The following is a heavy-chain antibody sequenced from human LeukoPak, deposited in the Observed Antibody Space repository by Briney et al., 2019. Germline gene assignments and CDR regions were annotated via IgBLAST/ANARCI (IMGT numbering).Heavy chain of an antibody. CDR3: ATSARTYLGSSLDY. Sequence: GGSLRLSCAASGFTFSTYWMHWVRQDPGKGLVWVSRISSDASITSYADPVKGRFTISRDNAKNTLYLQMNSLRAEDTALYYCATSARTYLGSSLDYWGQGTLVIVSS. CDR1: GFTFSTYW. CDR2: ISSDASIT. J-gene: IGHJ4*02. V-gene: IGHV3-74*01. D-gene: IGHD2-15*01.